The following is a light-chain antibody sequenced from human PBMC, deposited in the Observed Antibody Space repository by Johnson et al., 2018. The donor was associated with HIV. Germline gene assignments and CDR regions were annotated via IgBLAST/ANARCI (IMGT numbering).Light chain of an antibody. V-gene: IGLV1-51*02. Sequence: QSVLTQPPSVSAAPGQKVTISCSGSGSNIGKNHVSWYQQFPGTAPKLLVYEDDKRPSGIPDRFSGSKSGTSATLGITGLQTGDEADYYCGTWDSSWGVFGTGTKVTVL. CDR3: GTWDSSWGV. CDR2: EDD. J-gene: IGLJ1*01. CDR1: GSNIGKNH.